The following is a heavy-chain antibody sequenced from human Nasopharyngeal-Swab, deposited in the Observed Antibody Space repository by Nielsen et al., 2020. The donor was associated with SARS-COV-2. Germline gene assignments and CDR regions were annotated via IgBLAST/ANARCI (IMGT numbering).Heavy chain of an antibody. D-gene: IGHD1-26*01. V-gene: IGHV3-30*18. CDR2: ISYEGSNK. CDR3: AKLKSLFELSYADYFDY. J-gene: IGHJ4*02. Sequence: GGSLRLSCAASGFNFNNHGMHWVRQAPGKGLEWVASISYEGSNKNYADSVKGRFTISRDSSKNTLFLQMNSLTAEDTAIYYCAKLKSLFELSYADYFDYWGQGTLVTVSS. CDR1: GFNFNNHG.